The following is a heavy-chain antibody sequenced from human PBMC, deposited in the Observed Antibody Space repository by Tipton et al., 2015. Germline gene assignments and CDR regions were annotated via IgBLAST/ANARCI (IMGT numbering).Heavy chain of an antibody. D-gene: IGHD5-12*01. CDR2: ISYDGSKK. J-gene: IGHJ5*02. CDR1: GFSFNNYG. CDR3: AKAHNMGATGGNH. V-gene: IGHV3-30*18. Sequence: SLRLSCTASGFSFNNYGMHWVRQAPGKGLEWVAVISYDGSKKYYADSVQGRFTMSRDNSKNTLYLQMNGLRSEDTAVYYCAKAHNMGATGGNHWGQGTLVTVSS.